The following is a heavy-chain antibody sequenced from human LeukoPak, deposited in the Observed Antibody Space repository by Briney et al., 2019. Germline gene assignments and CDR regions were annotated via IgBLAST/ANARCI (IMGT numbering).Heavy chain of an antibody. CDR2: INHSGST. CDR1: GGSFSGYY. D-gene: IGHD6-6*01. V-gene: IGHV4-34*01. J-gene: IGHJ6*03. CDR3: ARELGSIAAPYDCYYYYMDV. Sequence: PSETLSLTCAVYGGSFSGYYWSWIRQPPGKGLEWIGEINHSGSTNYNPSLKSRVTISVDTSKNQFSLKLSSVTAADTAVYYCARELGSIAAPYDCYYYYMDVWGKGTTVTVSS.